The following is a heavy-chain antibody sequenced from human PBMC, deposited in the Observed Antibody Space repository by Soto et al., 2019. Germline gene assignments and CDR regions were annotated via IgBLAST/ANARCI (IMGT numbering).Heavy chain of an antibody. CDR3: AKIYDSSGYYFYVAFDY. J-gene: IGHJ4*02. D-gene: IGHD3-22*01. V-gene: IGHV3-23*01. Sequence: PGGSLRLSCAASGFTFSSYAMSWVRQAPGKGLEWVSAISGSGGSTYYADSVKGRFTISRDNSKNTLYLQMNSLRAEDTAVYYCAKIYDSSGYYFYVAFDYWGQGTLVTVSS. CDR1: GFTFSSYA. CDR2: ISGSGGST.